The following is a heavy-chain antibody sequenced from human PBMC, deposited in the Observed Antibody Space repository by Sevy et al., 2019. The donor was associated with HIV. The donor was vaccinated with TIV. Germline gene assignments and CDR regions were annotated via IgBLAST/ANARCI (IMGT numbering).Heavy chain of an antibody. J-gene: IGHJ4*02. Sequence: GGSLRLSCAGSGFTPSTYGMHWVRQAPGKGLEWVAVIGYDGNNKYDADSVNGRFTISIDKSKNTIFLQVDSLRAEDTAVYYCARDPRMYGDYLLAYFDYWGQGALVTVSS. D-gene: IGHD2-8*01. CDR3: ARDPRMYGDYLLAYFDY. CDR2: IGYDGNNK. V-gene: IGHV3-33*01. CDR1: GFTPSTYG.